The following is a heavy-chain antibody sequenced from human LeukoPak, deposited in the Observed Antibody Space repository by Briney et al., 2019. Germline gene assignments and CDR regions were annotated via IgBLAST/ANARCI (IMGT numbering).Heavy chain of an antibody. CDR1: GGSISSSSYY. CDR3: VRDSSGYCGGASCYSGREFDY. CDR2: IYYGGNT. J-gene: IGHJ4*02. Sequence: PSETLSLTCTVSGGSISSSSYYWGWIRQPPGKGLEWIGSIYYGGNTYYNPSLKSRVTISVDTSKNQFSLKLSSVTAADTAVYYCVRDSSGYCGGASCYSGREFDYWGQGTLVTVSS. V-gene: IGHV4-39*07. D-gene: IGHD2-15*01.